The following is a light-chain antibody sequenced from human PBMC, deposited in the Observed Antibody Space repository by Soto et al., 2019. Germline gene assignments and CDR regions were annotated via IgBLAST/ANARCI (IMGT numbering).Light chain of an antibody. CDR1: QSVSID. Sequence: EIVLTQSPATLSLSPGERATLSCRASQSVSIDLAWYQQKPGQAPRLLIYDASNRATGIAARFSGGGSGTDFTLTISGPEPEDFAVYYCQQRSQWPWTFGKGTKVEIK. CDR3: QQRSQWPWT. CDR2: DAS. V-gene: IGKV3-11*01. J-gene: IGKJ1*01.